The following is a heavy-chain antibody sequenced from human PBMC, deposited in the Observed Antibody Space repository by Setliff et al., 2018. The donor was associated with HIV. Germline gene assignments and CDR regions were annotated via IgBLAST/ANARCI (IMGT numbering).Heavy chain of an antibody. D-gene: IGHD6-6*01. CDR2: IYYSGST. J-gene: IGHJ6*02. CDR1: GGSISSSTYY. Sequence: SETLSLTCTVSGGSISSSTYYWGWIRQPPGKGLEWIGTIYYSGSTYYNPSLKSRLTISVDTSKNQFSLKLSSVTAADTAVYYCARERGSSSGYYYYGMDVWGQGTTVTVSS. V-gene: IGHV4-39*07. CDR3: ARERGSSSGYYYYGMDV.